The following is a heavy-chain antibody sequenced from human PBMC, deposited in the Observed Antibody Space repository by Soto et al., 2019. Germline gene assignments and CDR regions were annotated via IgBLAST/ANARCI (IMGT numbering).Heavy chain of an antibody. CDR1: GGSISSSSYY. J-gene: IGHJ6*03. CDR2: IYYSGST. V-gene: IGHV4-39*01. Sequence: SETLSLTCTVSGGSISSSSYYWGWIRQPPGKGLEWIGSIYYSGSTYYNPSLKSRVTISVDTSKNQFSLKLSSVTAADTAVYYCARHGSSTSIVVVPAAMPSYMDVWGKGTTVTVSS. CDR3: ARHGSSTSIVVVPAAMPSYMDV. D-gene: IGHD2-2*01.